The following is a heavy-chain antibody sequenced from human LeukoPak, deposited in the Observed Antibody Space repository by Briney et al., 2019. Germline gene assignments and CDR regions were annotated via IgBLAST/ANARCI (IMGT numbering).Heavy chain of an antibody. CDR2: ISGSGGST. CDR3: AKDRNCYGSGSYCPSDY. D-gene: IGHD3-10*01. V-gene: IGHV3-23*01. CDR1: GFTFISYA. Sequence: PGGSLRLSCAASGFTFISYAMSWVRQAPGKGLEWVSAISGSGGSTYYADSVKGRFTISRDNSKNTLYLQMNSLRAEDTAVYYCAKDRNCYGSGSYCPSDYWGQGTLVTVSS. J-gene: IGHJ4*02.